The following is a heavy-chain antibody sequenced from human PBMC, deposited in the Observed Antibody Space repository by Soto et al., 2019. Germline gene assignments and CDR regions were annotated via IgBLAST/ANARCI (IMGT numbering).Heavy chain of an antibody. CDR1: DFSFSNAW. D-gene: IGHD6-25*01. J-gene: IGHJ4*02. CDR3: ARGNIAAAVRGRFDY. Sequence: EVQLVESGGGLVHPGGSLRLSCEASDFSFSNAWMHWVRQVPGKGLVWVSRINIDGSSTDYADSVKGRVTISRDNAKKTLYLHMNSLRVEDTGKYYCARGNIAAAVRGRFDYWGQGNLVTVSS. V-gene: IGHV3-74*01. CDR2: INIDGSST.